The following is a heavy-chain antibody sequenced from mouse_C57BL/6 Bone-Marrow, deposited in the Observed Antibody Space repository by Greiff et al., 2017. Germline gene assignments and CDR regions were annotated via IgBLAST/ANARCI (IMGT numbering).Heavy chain of an antibody. D-gene: IGHD1-1*01. CDR2: IDPETGGT. V-gene: IGHV1-15*01. Sequence: QVQLQQSGAELVRPGASVTLSCKASGYTFTDYEMHWVKQTPVHGLEWIGAIDPETGGTAYNQKFKGKAILTADKSSSTAYMELRSLTSEDSAVYYAYYGSSPYYFDYWGQGTTLTVSS. CDR1: GYTFTDYE. J-gene: IGHJ2*01. CDR3: YYGSSPYYFDY.